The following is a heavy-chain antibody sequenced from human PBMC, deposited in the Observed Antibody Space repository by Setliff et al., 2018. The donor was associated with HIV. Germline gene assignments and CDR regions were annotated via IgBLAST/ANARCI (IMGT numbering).Heavy chain of an antibody. V-gene: IGHV1-46*01. D-gene: IGHD3-22*01. CDR3: ARNTYYYDSSGSGGYYFDY. J-gene: IGHJ4*02. CDR2: INPSGGST. Sequence: ASVKVSCKASGYTFTSYYMHWVRQAPGQGLEWMGIINPSGGSTSYAQKFQGRVTMTRDTSTSTVYMELSSLRSEDTAVYYCARNTYYYDSSGSGGYYFDYWGQGTLVTVSS. CDR1: GYTFTSYY.